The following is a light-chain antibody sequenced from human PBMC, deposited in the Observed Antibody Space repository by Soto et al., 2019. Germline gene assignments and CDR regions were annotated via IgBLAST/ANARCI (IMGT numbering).Light chain of an antibody. CDR3: QQISSPLPT. CDR2: AAS. Sequence: DIQITQSPSSLSASVGDRVTITCRASQSISSYLNWYQQKPGNAPKLLIYAASSLQSGVPSRFRGRGSGTDFTPTISSLQPEDFATYNCQQISSPLPTCGQGIRVDTK. J-gene: IGKJ1*01. CDR1: QSISSY. V-gene: IGKV1-39*01.